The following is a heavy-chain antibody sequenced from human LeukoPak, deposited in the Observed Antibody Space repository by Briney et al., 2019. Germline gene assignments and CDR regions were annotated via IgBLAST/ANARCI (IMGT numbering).Heavy chain of an antibody. CDR2: IKKDGSRK. J-gene: IGHJ4*02. Sequence: GGSLRLSCAASGFSFDTYWMSWVRQAPGKGLEWVANIKKDGSRKYYVGSVRGRFTISRDNAKSSLYLQMNSLRVEDTAIYYCASSYDSSGNDWGQGTLVTVSS. D-gene: IGHD3-22*01. CDR3: ASSYDSSGND. V-gene: IGHV3-7*01. CDR1: GFSFDTYW.